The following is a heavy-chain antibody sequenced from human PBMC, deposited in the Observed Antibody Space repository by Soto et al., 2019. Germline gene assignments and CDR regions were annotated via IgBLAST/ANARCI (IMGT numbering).Heavy chain of an antibody. J-gene: IGHJ4*02. CDR1: GGTFSSYT. D-gene: IGHD2-15*01. V-gene: IGHV1-69*02. CDR3: ARAGSGGWTYYFDY. CDR2: IIPILGIA. Sequence: SVKVSCKASGGTFSSYTISWVRQAPGQGLEWMGRIIPILGIANYAQKFQGRVTITADKSTSTAYMELSSLRSEDTAVYYCARAGSGGWTYYFDYWGQGTLVTVSS.